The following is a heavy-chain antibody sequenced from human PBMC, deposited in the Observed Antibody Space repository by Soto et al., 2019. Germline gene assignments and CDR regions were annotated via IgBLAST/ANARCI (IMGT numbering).Heavy chain of an antibody. D-gene: IGHD4-17*01. CDR1: GFTFSNYA. V-gene: IGHV3-30*18. CDR2: ISCDGSEK. Sequence: PGGSLRLSCVASGFTFSNYAMHWVRQAPGKGLWWVAVISCDGSEKYYLDSVRDRFTIPXXXSXXTXXLXXNXXRPXDTAMYDWANTRTTLTPGFDFWGQGARVTV. J-gene: IGHJ4*02. CDR3: ANTRTTLTPGFDF.